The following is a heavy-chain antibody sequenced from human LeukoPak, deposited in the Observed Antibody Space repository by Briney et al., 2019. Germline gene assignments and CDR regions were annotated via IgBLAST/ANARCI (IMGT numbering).Heavy chain of an antibody. CDR3: ARGSGYDPFDY. CDR2: IYYSGST. J-gene: IGHJ4*02. Sequence: NASETLSLTCTVSGGSISSYYWSWIRQPPGKGLEWIGYIYYSGSTNYNPSLKSRVTISVDTSKNQFSLKLSSVTAADTAVYYCARGSGYDPFDYWGQGTLVTVSS. D-gene: IGHD5-12*01. V-gene: IGHV4-59*01. CDR1: GGSISSYY.